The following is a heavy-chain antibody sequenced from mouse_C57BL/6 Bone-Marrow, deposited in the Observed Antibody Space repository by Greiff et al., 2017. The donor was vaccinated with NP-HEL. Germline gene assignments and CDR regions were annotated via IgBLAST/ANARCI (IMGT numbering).Heavy chain of an antibody. J-gene: IGHJ1*03. Sequence: VQLQQSGPGLVQPSQSLSITCTVSGFSLTSYGVHWVRQSPGKGLEWLGVIWRGGSTDYNAAFMSRLSITKDNSKSQVFFKMNSLQADDTAIYYCAKSSTGTRWYFDVWGTGTTVTVSS. CDR2: IWRGGST. V-gene: IGHV2-5*01. CDR3: AKSSTGTRWYFDV. D-gene: IGHD4-1*02. CDR1: GFSLTSYG.